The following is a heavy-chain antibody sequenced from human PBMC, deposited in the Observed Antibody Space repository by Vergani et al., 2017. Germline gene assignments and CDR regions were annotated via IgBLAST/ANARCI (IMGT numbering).Heavy chain of an antibody. Sequence: VQLVESGGGLVKPGGSLRLSCAASGFTFSSYAMSWVRQAPGKGLEWVSLISWDGGSTYYADSVKGRFTISRDNSKNSLYLQMNSLRTEDTALYYCAKDMGDGYNPHQIDYWGQGTLVTVSS. V-gene: IGHV3-43*02. CDR2: ISWDGGST. J-gene: IGHJ4*02. CDR3: AKDMGDGYNPHQIDY. D-gene: IGHD5-24*01. CDR1: GFTFSSYA.